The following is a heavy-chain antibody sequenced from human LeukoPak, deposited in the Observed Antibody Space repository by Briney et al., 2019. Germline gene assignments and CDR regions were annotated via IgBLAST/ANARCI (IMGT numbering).Heavy chain of an antibody. J-gene: IGHJ4*02. V-gene: IGHV4-39*01. CDR2: IYYSGST. CDR3: ARLYCSGGSCYNDY. CDR1: GDSVRSSSYF. D-gene: IGHD2-15*01. Sequence: SETLSLTCTVSGDSVRSSSYFWAWIRQPPGKGLEWIANIYYSGSTYYNPSLKSRVTISVDTSKNQFSLKLSSVTAADTAVYYCARLYCSGGSCYNDYWGQGTLVTVSS.